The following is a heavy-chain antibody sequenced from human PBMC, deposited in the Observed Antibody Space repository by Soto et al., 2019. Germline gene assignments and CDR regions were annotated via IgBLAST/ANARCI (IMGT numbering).Heavy chain of an antibody. CDR2: IYYSGST. CDR3: ARDLTGTTPVSWFDP. CDR1: GGSISSYY. Sequence: SETLSLTCTVSGGSISSYYWSWIRQPPGKGLEWIGYIYYSGSTNYNPSLKSRVTISVDTSKNQFSLKLSSVTAADTAVYYCARDLTGTTPVSWFDPWGQGTLVTVSS. J-gene: IGHJ5*02. V-gene: IGHV4-59*01. D-gene: IGHD1-7*01.